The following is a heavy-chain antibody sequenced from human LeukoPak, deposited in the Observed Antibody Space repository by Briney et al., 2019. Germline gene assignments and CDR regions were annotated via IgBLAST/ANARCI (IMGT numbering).Heavy chain of an antibody. D-gene: IGHD2-15*01. Sequence: SETLSLTCTVSGGSISTYYWSWSRQPPGKGLEWIGYIYYSGSTNYNPSLKSRVTISVDTSKIQFSLKLNYVTAADTAVYYCARMVIRAYCSGGGCYEHAFDIWGQGTVVTVSS. V-gene: IGHV4-59*08. CDR3: ARMVIRAYCSGGGCYEHAFDI. CDR1: GGSISTYY. J-gene: IGHJ3*02. CDR2: IYYSGST.